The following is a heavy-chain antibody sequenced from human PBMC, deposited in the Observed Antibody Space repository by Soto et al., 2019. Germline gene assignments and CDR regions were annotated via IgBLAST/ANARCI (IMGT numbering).Heavy chain of an antibody. CDR2: IWYDGSNK. V-gene: IGHV3-33*01. Sequence: GGSLRLSCAASGFTFSSYGMHWVRQAPGKGLEWVAVIWYDGSNKYYADSVKGRFTISRDNSKYTLYLQMNSLRAEDTAVYYCARGLGPSGSSDYFDYWGQGTLVTVSS. D-gene: IGHD1-26*01. CDR1: GFTFSSYG. CDR3: ARGLGPSGSSDYFDY. J-gene: IGHJ4*02.